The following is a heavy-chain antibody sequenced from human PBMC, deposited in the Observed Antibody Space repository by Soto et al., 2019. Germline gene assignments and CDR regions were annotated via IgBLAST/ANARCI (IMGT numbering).Heavy chain of an antibody. CDR1: GFTFISYA. D-gene: IGHD6-6*01. Sequence: PGGSLRLSCAASGFTFISYAMHWVRQAPGKGLEWVAVISYHGSNKYDADAVKGRFTISRDNSKNTLYLQMNSLRAEDTAVYYCARDRSEYTPKYNFDDWGQGTLVTVSS. V-gene: IGHV3-30-3*01. CDR3: ARDRSEYTPKYNFDD. CDR2: ISYHGSNK. J-gene: IGHJ4*02.